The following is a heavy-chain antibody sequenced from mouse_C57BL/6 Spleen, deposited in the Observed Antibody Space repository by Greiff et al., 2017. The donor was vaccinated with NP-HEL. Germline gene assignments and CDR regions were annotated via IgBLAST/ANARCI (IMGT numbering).Heavy chain of an antibody. Sequence: EVQLQQSGAELVRPGASVKLSCTASGFNIKDDYMHWVKQRPEQGLEWIGWIDPENGDTEYASKFQGKATITADTSSNTAYLQLSSLTSEDTAVYYCTTDYEPWFAYWGQGTLVTVSA. CDR2: IDPENGDT. CDR1: GFNIKDDY. CDR3: TTDYEPWFAY. D-gene: IGHD2-4*01. V-gene: IGHV14-4*01. J-gene: IGHJ3*01.